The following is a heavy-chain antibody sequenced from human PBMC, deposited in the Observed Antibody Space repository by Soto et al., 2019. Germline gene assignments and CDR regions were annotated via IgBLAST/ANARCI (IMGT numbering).Heavy chain of an antibody. V-gene: IGHV3-48*02. CDR3: ARDWYYYGSGSHPPYYYGMGV. J-gene: IGHJ6*02. D-gene: IGHD3-10*01. Sequence: PGGSLRLSCAASGFTFSSYSMNWVRQAPGKGLEWVSYISSSSSTIYYADSVKGRFTISRDNAKNSLYLQMNSLRDEDTAVYYCARDWYYYGSGSHPPYYYGMGVWGQGTTVTVSS. CDR1: GFTFSSYS. CDR2: ISSSSSTI.